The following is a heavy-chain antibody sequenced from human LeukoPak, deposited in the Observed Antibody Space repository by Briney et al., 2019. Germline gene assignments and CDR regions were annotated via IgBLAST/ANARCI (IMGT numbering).Heavy chain of an antibody. J-gene: IGHJ4*02. CDR1: GGSISSYY. D-gene: IGHD6-19*01. CDR2: IYYSGST. Sequence: SETLSLTCTVSGGSISSYYWSWIRQPPGKGLEWIGYIYYSGSTNYNPSLKSRVTISVDTSKNQFSLKLSSVTAADTAVYYCARVSGKQWLTTYYFDYWGQGTLVTVSS. V-gene: IGHV4-59*01. CDR3: ARVSGKQWLTTYYFDY.